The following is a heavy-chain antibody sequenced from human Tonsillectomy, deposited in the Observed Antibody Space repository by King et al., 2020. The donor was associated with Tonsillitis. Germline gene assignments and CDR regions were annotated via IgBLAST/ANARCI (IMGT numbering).Heavy chain of an antibody. V-gene: IGHV3-15*01. D-gene: IGHD6-6*01. J-gene: IGHJ4*02. CDR2: IKSKSAGGTT. CDR1: GFTFSNAW. Sequence: QLVQSGGDLVKPGGSLRLSCAASGFTFSNAWMSWAPQASGKGLEWVGRIKSKSAGGTTDYAAPVKGRFTISRDDSKNTLYLQMNSLETEDTAVYYCTTDRGIAVRPIFDSWGQGTLVTVSS. CDR3: TTDRGIAVRPIFDS.